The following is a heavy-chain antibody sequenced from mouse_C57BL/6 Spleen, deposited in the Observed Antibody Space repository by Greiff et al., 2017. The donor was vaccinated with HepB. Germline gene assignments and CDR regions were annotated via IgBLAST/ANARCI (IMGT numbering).Heavy chain of an antibody. V-gene: IGHV1-59*01. Sequence: QVQLQQPGAELVRPGTSVKLSCKASGYTFTSYWMHWVKQRPGQGLEWIGVIEPSDSNTNYNQKFKGKATLTVDTSSSTAYMQLSSLTSADSAVYYCARKAVGWYFDVWGTGTTVTVSS. D-gene: IGHD1-1*01. J-gene: IGHJ1*03. CDR2: IEPSDSNT. CDR3: ARKAVGWYFDV. CDR1: GYTFTSYW.